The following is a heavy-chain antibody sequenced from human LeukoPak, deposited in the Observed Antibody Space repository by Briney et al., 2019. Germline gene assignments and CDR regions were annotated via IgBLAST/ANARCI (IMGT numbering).Heavy chain of an antibody. Sequence: GGSLRLSCAASGFTFSSYSMNWVRQAPGKGLEWVSSISSSSSYIYYADSVKGRFTISRDNAKNSLYLQMNSLRAEDTAVYYCARDMVRGVSHFDYWGQGTLVTVSS. CDR1: GFTFSSYS. D-gene: IGHD3-10*01. CDR2: ISSSSSYI. V-gene: IGHV3-21*01. J-gene: IGHJ4*02. CDR3: ARDMVRGVSHFDY.